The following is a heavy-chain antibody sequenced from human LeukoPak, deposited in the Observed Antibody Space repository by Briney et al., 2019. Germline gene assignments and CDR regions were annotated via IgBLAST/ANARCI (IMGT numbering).Heavy chain of an antibody. J-gene: IGHJ4*02. CDR1: GRSFSGYY. CDR3: ARYSSGWYIRY. CDR2: INHSGST. V-gene: IGHV4-34*01. D-gene: IGHD6-19*01. Sequence: PSETLSLTCAVYGRSFSGYYWSWIRQPPGKGLEWIGEINHSGSTNYNPSLKSRVTISVDTSKNQFSLKLSSVTAADTAVYYCARYSSGWYIRYWGQGTLVTVSS.